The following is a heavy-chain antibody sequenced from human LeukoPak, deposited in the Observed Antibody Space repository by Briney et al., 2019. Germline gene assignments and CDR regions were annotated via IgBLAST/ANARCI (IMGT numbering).Heavy chain of an antibody. CDR2: IKQDGSER. J-gene: IGHJ4*02. CDR3: ARGYCSSTSCSTFDY. V-gene: IGHV3-7*01. D-gene: IGHD2-2*02. Sequence: GGSLRLSCAASGFTFSSYWMSWVRQAPGKGPEWVANIKQDGSERYYVDSVKGRFTISRDNAKNSLYLQMNSLRAEDTAVYYCARGYCSSTSCSTFDYWGQGTLVTVSS. CDR1: GFTFSSYW.